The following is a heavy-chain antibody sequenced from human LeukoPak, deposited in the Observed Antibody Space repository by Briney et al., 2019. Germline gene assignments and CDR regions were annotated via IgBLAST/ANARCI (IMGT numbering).Heavy chain of an antibody. Sequence: SVKVSCKASGGTFISYAISWVRQAPGQGLEWMGRIIPILGIANYAQKFQGRVTITADKSTSTAYMELSSLRSEDTAVYYCARDGAYDSSGYYEYYYYGMDVWGQGTTVTVSS. D-gene: IGHD3-22*01. CDR2: IIPILGIA. CDR3: ARDGAYDSSGYYEYYYYGMDV. CDR1: GGTFISYA. V-gene: IGHV1-69*04. J-gene: IGHJ6*02.